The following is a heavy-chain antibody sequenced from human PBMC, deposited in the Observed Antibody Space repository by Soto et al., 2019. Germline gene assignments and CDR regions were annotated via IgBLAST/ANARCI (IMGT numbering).Heavy chain of an antibody. CDR1: GYTFTSYA. Sequence: EASVKVSCKASGYTFTSYAMHWVRQAPGQRLEWMGWINAGNGNTKYSQKFQGRVTITRDTSASTAYMELSSLRSEDTAVYYCARERAYGDFYYYYYYGMDVWGQGTTVTVSS. V-gene: IGHV1-3*01. J-gene: IGHJ6*02. CDR2: INAGNGNT. D-gene: IGHD4-17*01. CDR3: ARERAYGDFYYYYYYGMDV.